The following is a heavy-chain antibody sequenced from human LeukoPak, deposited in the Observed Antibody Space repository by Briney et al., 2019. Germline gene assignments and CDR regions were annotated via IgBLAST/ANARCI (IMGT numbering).Heavy chain of an antibody. D-gene: IGHD3-22*01. CDR2: INPNSGGT. CDR3: ARAHRHSGYYPYFDY. Sequence: GASVKVSCKASGYTFTGYYMYWVRQAPGQGPEWMGWINPNSGGTNYAQKFQGRVTMTRDTSISTAYMELSRLRSDDTAVCYCARAHRHSGYYPYFDYWGQGTLVTVSS. CDR1: GYTFTGYY. V-gene: IGHV1-2*02. J-gene: IGHJ4*02.